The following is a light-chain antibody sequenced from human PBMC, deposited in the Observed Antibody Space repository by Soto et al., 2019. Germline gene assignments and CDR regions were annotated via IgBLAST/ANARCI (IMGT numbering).Light chain of an antibody. V-gene: IGKV1-5*03. J-gene: IGKJ1*01. CDR1: QSISTW. CDR3: QQYNSYSTFGPAT. CDR2: SAS. Sequence: STLSASVGDRVTITCRASQSISTWLAWYQQKPGKAPKLLIYSASDLESGVPSRFSGSGFGTEFTLTITSLQPDDFATYYCQQYNSYSTFGPATFGQGTKVDIK.